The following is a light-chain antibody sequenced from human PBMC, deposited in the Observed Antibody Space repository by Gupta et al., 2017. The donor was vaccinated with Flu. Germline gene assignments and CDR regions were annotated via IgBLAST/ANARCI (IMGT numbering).Light chain of an antibody. CDR2: EVS. J-gene: IGLJ3*02. Sequence: QSALTQPASVSGSPGPSLTISCTGTSSDVGSYNLVSWYQQHPGKAPKLMIYEVSKRPSGVSNRFSGSKSGNTASLTISGLQAEDEADYYCCSYAGSSTWVFGGGTKLTVL. V-gene: IGLV2-23*02. CDR3: CSYAGSSTWV. CDR1: SSDVGSYNL.